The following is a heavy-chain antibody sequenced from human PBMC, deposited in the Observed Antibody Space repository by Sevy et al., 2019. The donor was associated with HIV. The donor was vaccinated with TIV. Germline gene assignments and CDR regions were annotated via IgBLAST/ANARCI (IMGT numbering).Heavy chain of an antibody. CDR1: EFSISNYW. V-gene: IGHV3-7*03. CDR2: INQDASRK. Sequence: GGSLRLSCAASEFSISNYWMSWVRQAPGKGLEWLANINQDASRKHYMESVKGRFTISRDNAKNSLSLQMNSPRAEDTVVYYCARNIGPDWWGQGTLVTVSS. J-gene: IGHJ4*02. D-gene: IGHD3-16*02. CDR3: ARNIGPDW.